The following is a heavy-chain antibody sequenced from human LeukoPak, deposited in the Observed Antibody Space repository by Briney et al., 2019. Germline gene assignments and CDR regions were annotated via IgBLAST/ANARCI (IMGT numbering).Heavy chain of an antibody. CDR2: IYYSGST. CDR1: GGSISSSSYY. V-gene: IGHV4-39*07. J-gene: IGHJ4*02. D-gene: IGHD2-8*02. CDR3: ARAVAYGIDTGYFDY. Sequence: SETLSLTCTVSGGSISSSSYYWGWIRQPPGKGLEWIGSIYYSGSTYYNPSLKSRVTISVDTSKNQFSLNLNSVTAADTAVYYCARAVAYGIDTGYFDYWGQGTLVTASS.